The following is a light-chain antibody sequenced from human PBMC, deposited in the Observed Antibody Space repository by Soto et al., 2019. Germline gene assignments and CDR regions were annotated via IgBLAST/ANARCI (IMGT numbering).Light chain of an antibody. V-gene: IGKV4-1*01. CDR1: QSVLYSSNNKNY. Sequence: DIVMTQSPDSLAVSLGERATINCKSSQSVLYSSNNKNYLAWYQQKPGQPPKLLIYWASTRESGVPERFSGSGSGTDFTLTISSLHAEDVAVYYCQQYYSTPLTFGGGTKVEIK. CDR2: WAS. J-gene: IGKJ4*01. CDR3: QQYYSTPLT.